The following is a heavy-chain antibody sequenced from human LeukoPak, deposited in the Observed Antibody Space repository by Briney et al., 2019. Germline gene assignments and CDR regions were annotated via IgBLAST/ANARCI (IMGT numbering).Heavy chain of an antibody. V-gene: IGHV4-59*12. D-gene: IGHD3-10*01. J-gene: IGHJ4*02. Sequence: KTSETLSLTCTVSGVSISSYHWSWIRQPPVKGLEWIGYIYNSGSTNYNPSLKSRVTISVDTSKNQVSLKLSSVTAADTAVYYCARVRYYGSGSYPFDYWGQGTLVTVSS. CDR2: IYNSGST. CDR3: ARVRYYGSGSYPFDY. CDR1: GVSISSYH.